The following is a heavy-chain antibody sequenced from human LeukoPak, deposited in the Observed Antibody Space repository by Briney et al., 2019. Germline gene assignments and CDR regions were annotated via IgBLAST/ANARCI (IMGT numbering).Heavy chain of an antibody. Sequence: GESLKISCKGSGYSFTTYWIGWVRQMPGKGLEWMGIIYPSDSDTRYSPSFQGQVTISADKSISTAYLQWSSLKASDTAMYYCARRERYSSSWYFDSWGQGTPITVSS. D-gene: IGHD6-13*01. CDR1: GYSFTTYW. CDR2: IYPSDSDT. CDR3: ARRERYSSSWYFDS. J-gene: IGHJ4*02. V-gene: IGHV5-51*01.